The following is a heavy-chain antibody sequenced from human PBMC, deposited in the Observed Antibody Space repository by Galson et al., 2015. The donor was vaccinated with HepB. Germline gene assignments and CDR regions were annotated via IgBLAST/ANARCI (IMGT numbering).Heavy chain of an antibody. J-gene: IGHJ3*02. CDR1: GGSFSGYY. CDR3: AREHSGYRAFDI. Sequence: ETLSLTCAVYGGSFSGYYWSWIRQPPGKGLEWIGEINHSGSTNYNPSLKSRVTISVDTSKNQFSLKLSSVTAADTAVYYCAREHSGYRAFDIWGQGTMVTVSS. CDR2: INHSGST. V-gene: IGHV4-34*01. D-gene: IGHD3-22*01.